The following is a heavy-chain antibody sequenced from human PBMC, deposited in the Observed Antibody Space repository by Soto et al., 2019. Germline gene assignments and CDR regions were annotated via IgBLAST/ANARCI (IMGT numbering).Heavy chain of an antibody. J-gene: IGHJ3*02. CDR2: ISGSGGST. V-gene: IGHV3-23*01. CDR3: AKDRRSSGWWTGSGRGAFDI. CDR1: GFTFSSYA. Sequence: EVQLLESGGGLVQPGGSLRLSCAASGFTFSSYAMSWVRQAPGKGLEWVSAISGSGGSTYYADSVKGRFTISRDNSKNTLYLQMNSLRAEDTAVYYCAKDRRSSGWWTGSGRGAFDIWGQGTMVTVSS. D-gene: IGHD6-19*01.